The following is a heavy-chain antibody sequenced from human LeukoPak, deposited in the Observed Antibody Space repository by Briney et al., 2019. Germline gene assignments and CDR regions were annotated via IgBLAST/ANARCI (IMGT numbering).Heavy chain of an antibody. V-gene: IGHV4-4*07. CDR2: IYTSGST. CDR3: ARDGLYYDILTGYYRRGYFVY. J-gene: IGHJ4*02. D-gene: IGHD3-9*01. CDR1: GGSISSYY. Sequence: SETLSLTCTVSGGSISSYYWSWIRQPAGKGLEWIGRIYTSGSTNYNPSLKSRVTMSVDTSKNQFSLKLSSVTAADTAVYYCARDGLYYDILTGYYRRGYFVYWGQGTLVTVSS.